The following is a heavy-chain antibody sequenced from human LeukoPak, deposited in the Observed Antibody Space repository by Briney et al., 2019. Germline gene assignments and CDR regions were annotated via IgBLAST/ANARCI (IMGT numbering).Heavy chain of an antibody. CDR3: ARMFDN. CDR2: ISGTSSTI. J-gene: IGHJ4*02. V-gene: IGHV3-48*01. CDR1: GFTFTNAW. Sequence: GGSLRLSCAASGFTFTNAWMNWVRQAPGKGLEWVSYISGTSSTIYYADSVKGRFTISRDNAKSSLYLQMNSLRAEDTAVYYCARMFDNWGQGTLVAVSS.